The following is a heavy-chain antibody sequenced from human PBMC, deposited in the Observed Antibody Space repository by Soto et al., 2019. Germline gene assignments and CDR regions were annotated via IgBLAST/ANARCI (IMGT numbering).Heavy chain of an antibody. V-gene: IGHV3-53*02. D-gene: IGHD2-21*01. CDR2: TFSGGNT. Sequence: ELQLVETGGGLIQTGGSLRLSCAASGFSISSNYIAWVRQPPGKGLEWVSTTFSGGNTEYAASVKGRCSISRDNYKNTLYLQMDILRVEDTAVYYCSRKPPSAIQGWAFGMDFWGQGTTVSVSS. J-gene: IGHJ6*02. CDR1: GFSISSNY. CDR3: SRKPPSAIQGWAFGMDF.